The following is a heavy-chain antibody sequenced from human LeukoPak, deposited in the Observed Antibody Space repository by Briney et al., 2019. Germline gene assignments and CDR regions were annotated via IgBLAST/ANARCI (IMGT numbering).Heavy chain of an antibody. CDR1: RFTFSSYG. CDR2: IGGRDGST. CDR3: AKGHYYGSGSLDY. D-gene: IGHD3-10*01. J-gene: IGHJ4*02. Sequence: PGGSLRLSCAVSRFTFSSYGMSWVRQAPGKGLEWVSAIGGRDGSTYYADSVKGRFTISRDNSKNTLYVQMNSLRAEDTAVYYCAKGHYYGSGSLDYWGQGTLVTVSS. V-gene: IGHV3-23*01.